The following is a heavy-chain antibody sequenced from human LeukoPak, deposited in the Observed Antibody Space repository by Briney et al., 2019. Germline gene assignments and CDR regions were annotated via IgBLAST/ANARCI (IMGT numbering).Heavy chain of an antibody. CDR2: IRQDGGEK. D-gene: IGHD6-13*01. CDR3: ARDGTAAGLYFDL. J-gene: IGHJ4*01. V-gene: IGHV3-7*01. CDR1: GFTFSSFW. Sequence: GGSLRLSCAVSGFTFSSFWMNWVRQAPGKGLEWAASIRQDGGEKSYVDSVKGRFTISRDNTKNSLYLQMNSLRAEDTAVYYCARDGTAAGLYFDLWGQGTLVTVSS.